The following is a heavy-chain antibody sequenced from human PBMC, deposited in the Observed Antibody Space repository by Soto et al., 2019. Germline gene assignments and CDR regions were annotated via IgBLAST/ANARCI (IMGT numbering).Heavy chain of an antibody. D-gene: IGHD6-19*01. CDR2: ISYDGSNK. CDR1: GFTFSSYG. J-gene: IGHJ6*02. Sequence: GGSLRLSCAASGFTFSSYGMHWVRQAPGKGLEWVAVISYDGSNKYYADSVKGRFTISRDNSKNTLYLQMNSLRAEDTAVYYCAKEGPKYSSGLLYYYYGMDVWGQGTTVTVSS. CDR3: AKEGPKYSSGLLYYYYGMDV. V-gene: IGHV3-30*18.